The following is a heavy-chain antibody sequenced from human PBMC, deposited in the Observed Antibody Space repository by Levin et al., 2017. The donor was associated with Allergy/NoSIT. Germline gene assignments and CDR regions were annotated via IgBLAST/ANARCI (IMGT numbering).Heavy chain of an antibody. V-gene: IGHV3-23*01. CDR2: INVSGSRR. D-gene: IGHD1-26*01. Sequence: GGSLRLSCAASGFTFSSYAMSLVRQAPGKGLEWVSTINVSGSRRYYADSVKGRFTISRDNSKNTLYLQMNSLRAEDTALYYCAKETGTGSPTQPDYWGQGTLVTFSS. J-gene: IGHJ4*02. CDR3: AKETGTGSPTQPDY. CDR1: GFTFSSYA.